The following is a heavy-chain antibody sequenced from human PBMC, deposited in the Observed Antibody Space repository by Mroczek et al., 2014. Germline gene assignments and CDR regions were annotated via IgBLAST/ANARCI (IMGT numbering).Heavy chain of an antibody. Sequence: QVQLQESGPGLVKPSETLSLTCTVSGGSISSYYWSWIRQPAGKGLEWIGRIYTSGSTNYNPSLKSRVTMSVDTSKNQFSLKLSSVTAADTAVYYCARDSVVVPAATNYYYYYMDVWGKGTTVTVSS. CDR2: IYTSGST. D-gene: IGHD2-2*01. J-gene: IGHJ6*03. CDR3: ARDSVVVPAATNYYYYYMDV. CDR1: GGSISSYY. V-gene: IGHV4-4*07.